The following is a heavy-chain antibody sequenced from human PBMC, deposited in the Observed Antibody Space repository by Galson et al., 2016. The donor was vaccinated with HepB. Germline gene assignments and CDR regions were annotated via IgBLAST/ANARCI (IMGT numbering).Heavy chain of an antibody. Sequence: SLRLSCAASGFTFSSYWMSWVRQAPGKGLEWVANVQQDGSEKYYVDSVKGRFTISRDNAKNSLFLQMDSLRLEDTALYYCARDPGTICHGINYQFDLWGQGTLFTGSS. V-gene: IGHV3-7*01. CDR3: ARDPGTICHGINYQFDL. J-gene: IGHJ3*01. D-gene: IGHD1-1*01. CDR2: VQQDGSEK. CDR1: GFTFSSYW.